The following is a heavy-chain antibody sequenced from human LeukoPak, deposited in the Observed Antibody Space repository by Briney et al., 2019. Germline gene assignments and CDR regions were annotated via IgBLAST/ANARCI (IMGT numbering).Heavy chain of an antibody. CDR2: IYYSGRT. CDR3: ARADSGGEPIDY. D-gene: IGHD4-23*01. J-gene: IGHJ4*02. CDR1: GASISSHY. Sequence: SETLSLTCSVSGASISSHYWSWIRQPPGEGLEWIGYIYYSGRTNYNPSLKSRVTISVDTSKNQFSLKLSSVTAADTALYYFARADSGGEPIDYWGQGTLVTVSS. V-gene: IGHV4-59*11.